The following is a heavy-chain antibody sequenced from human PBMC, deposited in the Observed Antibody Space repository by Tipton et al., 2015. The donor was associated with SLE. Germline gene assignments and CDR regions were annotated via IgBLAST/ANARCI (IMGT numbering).Heavy chain of an antibody. D-gene: IGHD6-13*01. Sequence: TLSLTCTVSGGSISSGSYYWSWIRQPAGKGLEWIGYIYTSGSTNYNPSLKSRVTISVDTSKNQFSLKLSSATAADTAVYYCASGYSSSWTGYYYYYGMDVWGQGTTVTVSS. CDR2: IYTSGST. CDR3: ASGYSSSWTGYYYYYGMDV. J-gene: IGHJ6*02. V-gene: IGHV4-61*09. CDR1: GGSISSGSYY.